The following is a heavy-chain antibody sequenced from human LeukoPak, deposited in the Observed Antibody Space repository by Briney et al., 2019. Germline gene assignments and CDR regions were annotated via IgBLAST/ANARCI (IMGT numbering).Heavy chain of an antibody. V-gene: IGHV1-69*05. CDR2: IIPIFGTA. J-gene: IGHJ3*02. Sequence: SVKVSCEASGGTLSSYAISWVRQAPGQGLEWMGRIIPIFGTANYAQKFQGRVTITTDESTSTAYMELSSLRSEDTAVYYCASAGVGATTSDAFDIWGQGTMVTVSS. CDR3: ASAGVGATTSDAFDI. CDR1: GGTLSSYA. D-gene: IGHD1-26*01.